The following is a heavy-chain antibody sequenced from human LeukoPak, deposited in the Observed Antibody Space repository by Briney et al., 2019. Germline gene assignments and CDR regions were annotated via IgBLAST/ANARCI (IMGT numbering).Heavy chain of an antibody. CDR2: ISGSGGST. Sequence: GGSLRLSCAASGFTFSSYAMGWVRQAPGKGLEWVSAISGSGGSTYYADSVKGRFTISRDNSKNTLYLQMNSLRAEDTAVYYCAKDPGYYDGSGSYYFDYWGQGTLVTVSS. V-gene: IGHV3-23*01. CDR1: GFTFSSYA. J-gene: IGHJ4*02. D-gene: IGHD3-10*01. CDR3: AKDPGYYDGSGSYYFDY.